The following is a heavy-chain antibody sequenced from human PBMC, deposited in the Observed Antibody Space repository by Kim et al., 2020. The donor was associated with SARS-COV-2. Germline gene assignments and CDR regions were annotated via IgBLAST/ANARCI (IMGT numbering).Heavy chain of an antibody. CDR2: DT. D-gene: IGHD1-26*01. Sequence: DTYNPGSVKGRFTISRENAKNSLYLQMNSLRAGDTAVYYCARGGASSFDYWGQGTLVTVSS. CDR3: ARGGASSFDY. J-gene: IGHJ4*02. V-gene: IGHV3-13*01.